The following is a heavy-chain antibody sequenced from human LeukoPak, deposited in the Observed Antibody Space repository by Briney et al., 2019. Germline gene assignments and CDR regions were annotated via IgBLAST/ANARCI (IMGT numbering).Heavy chain of an antibody. V-gene: IGHV3-74*01. CDR1: GFTFSSYW. CDR2: INSDGSST. D-gene: IGHD6-13*01. CDR3: ARGSHSSNWYVDY. J-gene: IGHJ4*02. Sequence: GGSLRLSCAASGFTFSSYWMHWVRQAPGKGLVWVSRINSDGSSTNYANSVKGRFTISRDNAKNTLYLQMNSLRAEDTAVYYCARGSHSSNWYVDYWGQGTLVTVAS.